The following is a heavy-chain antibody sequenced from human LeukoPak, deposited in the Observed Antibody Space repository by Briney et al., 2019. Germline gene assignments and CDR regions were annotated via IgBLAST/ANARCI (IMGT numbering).Heavy chain of an antibody. D-gene: IGHD3-16*01. Sequence: ASVKVSCKASGYTFTSYYMHWVRQAPGRGLEWMGIINPSGGSASYAQKFQGRVTMTRDMSTSTVYMELSSLRSGDTAVYYCAFQRGGRVAFDIWGQGTMVTVSS. V-gene: IGHV1-46*01. CDR1: GYTFTSYY. J-gene: IGHJ3*02. CDR3: AFQRGGRVAFDI. CDR2: INPSGGSA.